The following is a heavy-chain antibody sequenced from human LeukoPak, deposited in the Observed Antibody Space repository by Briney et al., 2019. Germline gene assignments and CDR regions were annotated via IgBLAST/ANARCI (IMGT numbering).Heavy chain of an antibody. CDR3: ARAAWNGGGGFDP. Sequence: SETLSLTCAVYSGSFSGYYWSWIRQSPEKGLEWIGEVSHGGDTNYNPSLRSRVTISLDTSKNQFSLKLRYVTAADTAIYNCARAAWNGGGGFDPWGQGTLVTVSS. CDR1: SGSFSGYY. D-gene: IGHD3-16*01. V-gene: IGHV4-34*01. CDR2: VSHGGDT. J-gene: IGHJ5*02.